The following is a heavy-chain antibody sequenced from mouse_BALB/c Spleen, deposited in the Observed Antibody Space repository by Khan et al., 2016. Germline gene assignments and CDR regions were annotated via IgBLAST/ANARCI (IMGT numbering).Heavy chain of an antibody. V-gene: IGHV4-1*02. CDR3: ARQADYGYDVY. CDR1: GFDFSRYW. D-gene: IGHD2-2*01. Sequence: EVKLLESGGGLVQPGGSLKLSCAASGFDFSRYWMSWVRQAPGQGLEWIGEINPDSSTINYTPFLKDKFILSRDNAKNTLYLQMSKVRSEDTALYYCARQADYGYDVYWGQGTTLTVSS. J-gene: IGHJ2*01. CDR2: INPDSSTI.